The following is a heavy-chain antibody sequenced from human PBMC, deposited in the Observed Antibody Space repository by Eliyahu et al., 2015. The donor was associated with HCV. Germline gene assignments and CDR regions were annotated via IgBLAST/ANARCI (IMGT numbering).Heavy chain of an antibody. CDR2: IKGKMDGGTT. CDR1: GFTFSNAW. Sequence: EVQLVESGGGLVKPGGSLRLSCAASGFTFSNAWMSWVRQAPGKGLEWVGRIKGKMDGGTTDSAAPVKGRLTISRDDSKNTLFLQMNSLKTEDTAVYYCTTEDPNGAFDIWGPGTMVTVSS. CDR3: TTEDPNGAFDI. V-gene: IGHV3-15*01. D-gene: IGHD4/OR15-4a*01. J-gene: IGHJ3*02.